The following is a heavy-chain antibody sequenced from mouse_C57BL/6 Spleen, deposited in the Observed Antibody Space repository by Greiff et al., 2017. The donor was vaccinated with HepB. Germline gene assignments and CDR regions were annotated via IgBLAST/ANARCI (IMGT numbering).Heavy chain of an antibody. J-gene: IGHJ1*03. V-gene: IGHV2-9*01. D-gene: IGHD5-2*01. CDR3: AKRDKNSYGGYWYFDV. CDR2: IWGGGST. CDR1: GFSLTSYG. Sequence: VQLKESGPGLVAPSQSLSITCTVSGFSLTSYGVDWVRQPPGKGLEWLGVIWGGGSTNYNSALMSRLSISNDNSKSQVFLKMNSLQTDDTAMYYCAKRDKNSYGGYWYFDVWGTGTTVTVSS.